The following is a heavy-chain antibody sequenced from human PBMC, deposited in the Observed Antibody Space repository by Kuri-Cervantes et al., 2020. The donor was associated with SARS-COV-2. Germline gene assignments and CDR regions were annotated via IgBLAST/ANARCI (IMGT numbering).Heavy chain of an antibody. CDR1: GYTFTGYY. Sequence: ASVKVSCKASGYTFTGYYMHWVRQAPGQGLEWMGWINPNSGGTNYAQKFQGWATMTRDTSISTAYMELSRLRSDDTAVYYCARGMVRGIIQYYYYAMDVWGQGTTVTVSS. CDR3: ARGMVRGIIQYYYYAMDV. CDR2: INPNSGGT. D-gene: IGHD3-10*01. J-gene: IGHJ6*02. V-gene: IGHV1-2*04.